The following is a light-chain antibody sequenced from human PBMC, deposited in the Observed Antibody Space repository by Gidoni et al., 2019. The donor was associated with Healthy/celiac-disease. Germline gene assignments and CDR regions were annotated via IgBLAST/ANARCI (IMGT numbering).Light chain of an antibody. CDR3: QQYYTTPRT. J-gene: IGKJ1*01. V-gene: IGKV4-1*01. Sequence: DIVMTQSPDSLAVSLGERATINCKSSQSVLYSSNNKNYLAWSQQKPGQPPKLLIYWASTRESGVPDRFSGSGSGTDFTLTISSLQAEDVAVYYCQQYYTTPRTFXXXTKVEIK. CDR2: WAS. CDR1: QSVLYSSNNKNY.